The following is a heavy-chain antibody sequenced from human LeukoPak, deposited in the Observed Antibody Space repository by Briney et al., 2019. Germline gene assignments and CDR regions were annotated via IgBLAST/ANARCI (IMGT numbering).Heavy chain of an antibody. CDR1: GGSFSGYY. J-gene: IGHJ4*02. Sequence: PSETLSLTCAVYGGSFSGYYWSWIRQPPGKGLEWIGEINHSGSTNYNPSLKSRVTISVDTSKNQFSLKLSSVTAADTAVYYCARLEYSSTKDYFEYWGQGTLVTVSS. V-gene: IGHV4-34*01. D-gene: IGHD6-6*01. CDR2: INHSGST. CDR3: ARLEYSSTKDYFEY.